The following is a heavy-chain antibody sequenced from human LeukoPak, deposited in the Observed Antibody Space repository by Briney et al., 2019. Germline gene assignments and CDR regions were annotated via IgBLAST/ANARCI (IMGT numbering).Heavy chain of an antibody. Sequence: GGSLRLSYAASGFTFSSSAMSWVRQAPGKGLEWVSAISNNGGYTYYADSVQGRFTISRDNSKSTLCLQMNSLRAEDTAVYYCAKAGGWFGELLQTSADNWFDPWGQGTLVTVSS. J-gene: IGHJ5*02. CDR2: ISNNGGYT. CDR3: AKAGGWFGELLQTSADNWFDP. V-gene: IGHV3-23*01. CDR1: GFTFSSSA. D-gene: IGHD3-10*01.